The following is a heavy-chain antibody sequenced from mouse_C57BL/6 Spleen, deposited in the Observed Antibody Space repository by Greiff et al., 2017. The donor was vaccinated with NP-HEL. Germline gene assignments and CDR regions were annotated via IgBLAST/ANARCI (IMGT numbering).Heavy chain of an antibody. CDR1: GYTFTSYW. CDR3: AREVHYYGSSYFDY. J-gene: IGHJ2*01. D-gene: IGHD1-1*01. CDR2: IYPGSGST. V-gene: IGHV1-55*01. Sequence: VQLQQPGAELVKPGASVKMSCKASGYTFTSYWITWVKQRPGQGLEWIGDIYPGSGSTNYNEKFKSKATLTVDTSSSTAYMQLSSLISEDSAVYYCAREVHYYGSSYFDYWGQGTTLTVSS.